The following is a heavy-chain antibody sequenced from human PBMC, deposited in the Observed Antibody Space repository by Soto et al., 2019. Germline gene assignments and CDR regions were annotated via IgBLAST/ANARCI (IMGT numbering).Heavy chain of an antibody. J-gene: IGHJ4*02. V-gene: IGHV3-33*08. CDR1: GFAFSTYG. Sequence: QVQLVESGGGVIQPGKSLRLSCSASGFAFSTYGMHWVRQAPGKGLEWVAVIWADGSRQFYGDSVKGRFTISRDNSKNTLYLQMNSLRAEDTAVYYCASIQWGSSSHIDYWGQGTLVTVSS. D-gene: IGHD6-13*01. CDR2: IWADGSRQ. CDR3: ASIQWGSSSHIDY.